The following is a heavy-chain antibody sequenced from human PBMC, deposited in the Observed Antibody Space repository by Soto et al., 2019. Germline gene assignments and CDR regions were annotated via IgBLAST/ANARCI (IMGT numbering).Heavy chain of an antibody. CDR1: GYSFDDYG. CDR3: GRTASAFYSNNMRGMDV. D-gene: IGHD4-4*01. Sequence: QVQLVQSGGEVKKPGASVKVACKASGYSFDDYGISWVRQVPGQGLEWMGWISAYNGNTNFAQRFQGRVTVTTDTSTSTAYMEVRSLRSYDTAVYFCGRTASAFYSNNMRGMDVWGQGTTVTVSS. V-gene: IGHV1-18*01. J-gene: IGHJ6*02. CDR2: ISAYNGNT.